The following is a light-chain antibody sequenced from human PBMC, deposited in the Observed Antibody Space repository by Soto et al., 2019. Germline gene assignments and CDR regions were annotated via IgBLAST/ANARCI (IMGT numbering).Light chain of an antibody. Sequence: DIQMTQSPSTLSASVGDRVTITCRASQSVSSWLAWYQQKPGKAPKLLIYKASSLQSGVPSRFSGRGSGTEFTLTISSLQPDDFATYYCHQYKTYWTFGHGTKVEMK. V-gene: IGKV1-5*03. CDR1: QSVSSW. CDR2: KAS. J-gene: IGKJ1*01. CDR3: HQYKTYWT.